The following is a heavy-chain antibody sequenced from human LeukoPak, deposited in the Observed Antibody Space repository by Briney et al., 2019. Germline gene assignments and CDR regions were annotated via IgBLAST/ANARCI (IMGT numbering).Heavy chain of an antibody. J-gene: IGHJ3*02. CDR3: ARGPYKYDGSGAFDI. CDR1: GGSFKRFY. CDR2: ISDSGST. D-gene: IGHD3-22*01. Sequence: SETLSLTCTVSGGSFKRFYWSWIRQPPGKGLEWIGYISDSGSTNYNPSLKSRVTISVDTSKNQFSLKLTSVTAADTAVYYCARGPYKYDGSGAFDIWGQGTMVTVSS. V-gene: IGHV4-59*08.